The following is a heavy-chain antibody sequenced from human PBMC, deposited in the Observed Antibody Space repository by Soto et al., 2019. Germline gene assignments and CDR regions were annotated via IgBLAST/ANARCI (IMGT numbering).Heavy chain of an antibody. D-gene: IGHD2-15*01. CDR1: GGTFSSYA. CDR3: ARDQSGGITDPRWAQEDWFDP. Sequence: SVKVSCKASGGTFSSYAISWVRQAPGQGLEWMGGIIPIFGTANYAQKFQGRVTITADESTSTAYMELSSLRSEDTAVYYCARDQSGGITDPRWAQEDWFDPWGQGSLVTVAS. V-gene: IGHV1-69*13. J-gene: IGHJ5*02. CDR2: IIPIFGTA.